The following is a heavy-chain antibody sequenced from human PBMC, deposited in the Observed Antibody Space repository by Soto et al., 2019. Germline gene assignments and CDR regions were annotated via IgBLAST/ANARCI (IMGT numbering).Heavy chain of an antibody. CDR2: IYYSGST. CDR3: ARGDYDYVWGSYRYTGPGVFDP. D-gene: IGHD3-16*02. V-gene: IGHV4-30-4*01. Sequence: QVQLQESGPGLVKPSQTLSLTCTVSGGSISSGDYYWSWIRQPPGKGLEWIGYIYYSGSTYYNPSLKSRVTISVDTSKNQFSLKLSSVTAADTAVYYCARGDYDYVWGSYRYTGPGVFDPWSQGTLVTVSS. J-gene: IGHJ5*02. CDR1: GGSISSGDYY.